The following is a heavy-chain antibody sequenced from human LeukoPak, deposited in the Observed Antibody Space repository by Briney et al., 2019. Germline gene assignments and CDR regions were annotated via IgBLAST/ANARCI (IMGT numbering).Heavy chain of an antibody. Sequence: GGSLRLSCAASGFTFSSSDMSWFRQAPGKGLEWVLVISGSGGSTNYADSVKGRFTISRDNSKNTLNLQMHSVRVEDTAIYYCARDQNWEEAYWGQGTLVTVSS. J-gene: IGHJ4*02. D-gene: IGHD7-27*01. CDR2: ISGSGGST. CDR1: GFTFSSSD. CDR3: ARDQNWEEAY. V-gene: IGHV3-23*01.